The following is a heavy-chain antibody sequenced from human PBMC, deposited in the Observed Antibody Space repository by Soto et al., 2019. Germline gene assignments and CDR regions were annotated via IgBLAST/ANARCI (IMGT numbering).Heavy chain of an antibody. CDR1: GFTFSSYA. Sequence: QVQLVESGGGVVQPGRSLRLSCAASGFTFSSYAMHWVRQAPGKGLEWVAVISYDGSNKYYADSVKGRFTISRDNSKNTLYLQMNSLRAEDTAVYYCARSSSGWFPYYYGMDVWGRGTTVTVSS. CDR3: ARSSSGWFPYYYGMDV. CDR2: ISYDGSNK. V-gene: IGHV3-30-3*01. D-gene: IGHD6-19*01. J-gene: IGHJ6*02.